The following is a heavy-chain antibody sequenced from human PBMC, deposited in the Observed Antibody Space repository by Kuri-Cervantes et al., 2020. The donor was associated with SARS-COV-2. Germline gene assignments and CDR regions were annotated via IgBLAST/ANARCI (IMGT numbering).Heavy chain of an antibody. CDR1: GYTFTSYG. CDR2: INAGNGNT. J-gene: IGHJ6*03. Sequence: SVTVSCKGSGYTFTSYGISWVRQAPGQGLEWMGWINAGNGNTKYSQRFQDRVTITRDTHASTAYMELSRLRSEDTAVYYCARGLYGTNFWFYYYLDVWGKGTTVTVSS. V-gene: IGHV1-3*01. CDR3: ARGLYGTNFWFYYYLDV. D-gene: IGHD2/OR15-2a*01.